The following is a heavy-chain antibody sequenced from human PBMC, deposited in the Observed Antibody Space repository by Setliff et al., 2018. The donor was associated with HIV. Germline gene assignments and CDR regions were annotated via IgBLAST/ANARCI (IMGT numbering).Heavy chain of an antibody. D-gene: IGHD3-10*01. Sequence: SETLSLTCTVSGGSINSGSYYWGWIRQPPGKGLEWIASIYYSGTTFYNPSLKSRVTIFVDTSKNQFSLRLSSVTAADTAVYYCARHGSNWFDPWGQGTLVTVSS. V-gene: IGHV4-39*01. CDR1: GGSINSGSYY. CDR2: IYYSGTT. J-gene: IGHJ5*02. CDR3: ARHGSNWFDP.